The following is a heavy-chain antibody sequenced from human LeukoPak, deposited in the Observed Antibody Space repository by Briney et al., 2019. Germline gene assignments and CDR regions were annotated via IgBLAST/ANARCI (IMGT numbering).Heavy chain of an antibody. CDR1: GGTFSSYA. CDR2: ISAYNGNT. D-gene: IGHD6-19*01. V-gene: IGHV1-18*01. Sequence: ASVNVSCKASGGTFSSYAISWVRQAPGQGLEWMGWISAYNGNTNYAQKLQGRVTMTTDTSTSTAYMELRSLRSDDTAVYYCARASSSGWFDYWGQGTLVTVSS. J-gene: IGHJ4*02. CDR3: ARASSSGWFDY.